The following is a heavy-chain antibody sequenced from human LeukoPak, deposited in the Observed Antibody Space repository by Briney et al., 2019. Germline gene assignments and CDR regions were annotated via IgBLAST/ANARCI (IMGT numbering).Heavy chain of an antibody. CDR3: GYTNNFYH. V-gene: IGHV3-7*01. J-gene: IGHJ4*02. Sequence: GGSLRLSCEASGFTFSAYAMTWVRQAPGQGLEWVANIKHDGSEEYYVDSVKGRFTVSRDDGRNSVSLQTNSVRAEDTAVYYCGYTNNFYHWGQGTLVVVSS. CDR1: GFTFSAYA. CDR2: IKHDGSEE. D-gene: IGHD3-16*02.